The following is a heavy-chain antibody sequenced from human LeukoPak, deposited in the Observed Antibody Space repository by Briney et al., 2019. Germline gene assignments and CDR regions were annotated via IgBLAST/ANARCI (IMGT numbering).Heavy chain of an antibody. CDR1: GGSISSSSYY. Sequence: SETLSLTCTVSGGSISSSSYYWGWIRQLPGKGLEWIGSIYYSGSTYYNPSLKSRVTISVDTSKNQFSLKLSSVTAADTAVYYCARLHRHCSSTSCSDYWGQGTLVTVSS. D-gene: IGHD2-2*01. J-gene: IGHJ4*02. V-gene: IGHV4-39*01. CDR3: ARLHRHCSSTSCSDY. CDR2: IYYSGST.